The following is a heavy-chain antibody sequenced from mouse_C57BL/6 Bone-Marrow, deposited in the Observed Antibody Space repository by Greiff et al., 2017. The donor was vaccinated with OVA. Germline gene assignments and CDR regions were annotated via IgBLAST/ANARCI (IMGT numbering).Heavy chain of an antibody. J-gene: IGHJ4*01. CDR1: GFTIKNTY. CDR2: IDPANGNT. Sequence: VQLQQSVAELVRPGASVKLSCTASGFTIKNTYMHWVKQRPEQGLEWIGRIDPANGNTKYAPKFQGKATITADTSSNTAYLQLSSLTSEDTAIYYCAVYYYGTTYAMDYWGQGTSVTVSS. CDR3: AVYYYGTTYAMDY. V-gene: IGHV14-3*01. D-gene: IGHD1-1*01.